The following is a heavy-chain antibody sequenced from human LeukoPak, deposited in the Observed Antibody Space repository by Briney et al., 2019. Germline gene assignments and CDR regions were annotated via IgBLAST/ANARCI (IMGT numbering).Heavy chain of an antibody. CDR1: GFTFSRHG. J-gene: IGHJ4*02. CDR2: IQYDGSNK. V-gene: IGHV3-30*02. D-gene: IGHD3-3*01. CDR3: AKITIFGVGIDY. Sequence: PGGSLRLSCTASGFTFSRHGMHRVRQAPGKGLEWVAFIQYDGSNKYYADSVKGRFTISRDNSKNTLYLQMNSLRAEDTAMYYCAKITIFGVGIDYWGQGTLVTVSS.